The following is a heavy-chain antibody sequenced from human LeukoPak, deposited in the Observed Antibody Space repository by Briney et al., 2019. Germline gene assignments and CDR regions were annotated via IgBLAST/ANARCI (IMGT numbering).Heavy chain of an antibody. CDR1: GYTFTSYG. CDR2: ISAYNGNT. V-gene: IGHV1-18*01. D-gene: IGHD1-14*01. J-gene: IGHJ6*02. Sequence: ASVTVSCTASGYTFTSYGISWVRQAPGQGLEWMGWISAYNGNTNYAQKVQGRVTMTTDTSTSTAYMELRSLRSDDTAVYYCAREETHHVYYGMDVWGQGTMVTVSS. CDR3: AREETHHVYYGMDV.